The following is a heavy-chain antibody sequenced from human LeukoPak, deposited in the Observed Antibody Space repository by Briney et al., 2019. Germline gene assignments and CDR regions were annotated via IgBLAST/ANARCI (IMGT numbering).Heavy chain of an antibody. V-gene: IGHV4-39*01. CDR1: GGSIISSSYY. D-gene: IGHD6-19*01. J-gene: IGHJ4*02. Sequence: PETLSLTCTVSGGSIISSSYYWGWIRQPPGKGLEWIGSIYHSGSTYYSPSLKSRVTISVDTSKNQFSLKLSSVTAADTAVYYCAIRYSSDSSPYFDYWGQGTLVTVSS. CDR3: AIRYSSDSSPYFDY. CDR2: IYHSGST.